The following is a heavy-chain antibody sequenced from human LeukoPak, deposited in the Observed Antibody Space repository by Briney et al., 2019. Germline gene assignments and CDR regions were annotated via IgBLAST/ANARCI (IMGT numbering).Heavy chain of an antibody. CDR1: GFTFDDYA. V-gene: IGHV3-43*02. Sequence: GGSLRLSCAASGFTFDDYAMHWVRRAPGKGLEWVSLISGDGGSTYYADSVKGRFTISRDNSKNSLYLQMNSLRTEDTALYYCAKDIRYYYDSSGSIASPAFDYWGQGTLVTVSS. CDR2: ISGDGGST. D-gene: IGHD3-22*01. J-gene: IGHJ4*02. CDR3: AKDIRYYYDSSGSIASPAFDY.